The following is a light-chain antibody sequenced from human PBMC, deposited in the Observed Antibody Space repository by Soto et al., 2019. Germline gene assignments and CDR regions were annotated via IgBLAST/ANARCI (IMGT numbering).Light chain of an antibody. CDR2: EVS. Sequence: QSAVTQPPSATGSPGQSVTISCTGTSSDVGAYKYVSWYQQYPGKAPKLMIYEVSKRPLGVPDRFSGSKSGNTASLTVSGLHAEAESDYYCISYVGSEICVFGGGTKVTVL. J-gene: IGLJ3*02. CDR1: SSDVGAYKY. CDR3: ISYVGSEICV. V-gene: IGLV2-8*01.